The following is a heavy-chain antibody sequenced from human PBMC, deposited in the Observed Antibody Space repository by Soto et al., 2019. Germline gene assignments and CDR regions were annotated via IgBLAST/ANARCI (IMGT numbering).Heavy chain of an antibody. CDR3: ESRGDRYCEAPGCTTDL. V-gene: IGHV5-10-1*01. CDR2: IEPSDSYT. Sequence: GESLKISCKGSGYTFTKFWITWVRQMPGKGLEWMGRIEPSDSYTNYGPSFQGHVSISIDNSINAAYLQWRSLKASDAAMYDCESRGDRYCEAPGCTTDLWGQGTLVTVSS. CDR1: GYTFTKFW. D-gene: IGHD1-1*01. J-gene: IGHJ5*02.